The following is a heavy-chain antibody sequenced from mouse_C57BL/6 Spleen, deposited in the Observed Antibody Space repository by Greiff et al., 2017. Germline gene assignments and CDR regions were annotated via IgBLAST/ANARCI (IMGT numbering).Heavy chain of an antibody. V-gene: IGHV1-64*01. CDR1: GYTFTSYW. D-gene: IGHD4-1*01. CDR2: IHPNSGST. Sequence: VQLQQSGAELVKPGASVKLSCKASGYTFTSYWMHWVKQRPGQGLEWIGMIHPNSGSTNYNEKFKSKATLTVDKSSSTAYMQLSSLTSEDSAVYYCARWDLYAMDYWGQGTSVTVSS. J-gene: IGHJ4*01. CDR3: ARWDLYAMDY.